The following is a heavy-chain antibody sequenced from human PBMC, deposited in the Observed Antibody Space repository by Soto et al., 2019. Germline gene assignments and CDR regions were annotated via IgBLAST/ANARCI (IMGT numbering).Heavy chain of an antibody. V-gene: IGHV4-30-4*08. D-gene: IGHD1-7*01. Sequence: SETLSLTCTVSGGTISSGGYYWSWIRQHPGKGLEWIGYIYYSGSTYYNPSLKSRVTISVDTSKNQFSLKLSSVTAADTAVYYCARRILELRGYYYGMDVWGQGTTVTVSS. CDR2: IYYSGST. CDR3: ARRILELRGYYYGMDV. J-gene: IGHJ6*02. CDR1: GGTISSGGYY.